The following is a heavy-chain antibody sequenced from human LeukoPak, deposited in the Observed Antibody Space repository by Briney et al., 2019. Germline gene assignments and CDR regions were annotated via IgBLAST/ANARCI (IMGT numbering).Heavy chain of an antibody. J-gene: IGHJ4*02. D-gene: IGHD5-24*01. CDR1: GFTFSSYS. Sequence: GGSLRLSCAASGFTFSSYSMNWVRQAPGKGLEWVSSISSSSSYIYYADSVKGRFTISRDNAKNSLYLQMNSLRAEDTAVYYCAAHGMATFPKQNDYWGQGTLVTVSS. CDR3: AAHGMATFPKQNDY. V-gene: IGHV3-21*01. CDR2: ISSSSSYI.